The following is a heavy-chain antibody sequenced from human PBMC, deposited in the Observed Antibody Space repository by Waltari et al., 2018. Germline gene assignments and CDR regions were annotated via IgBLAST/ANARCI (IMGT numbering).Heavy chain of an antibody. CDR3: ARDRKAPEWLLSEYAFDI. Sequence: QVQLQESGPGLVKPSQTLSLTCTVSGGSISSGSYYWSWIRQPAGKGLEWIGRIYTSGTTSYTPSHKSRVTISVDTSKNQFSLKLSSVTAADTAVDYCARDRKAPEWLLSEYAFDIWGQGTMVTVSS. V-gene: IGHV4-61*02. CDR2: IYTSGTT. D-gene: IGHD3-3*01. J-gene: IGHJ3*02. CDR1: GGSISSGSYY.